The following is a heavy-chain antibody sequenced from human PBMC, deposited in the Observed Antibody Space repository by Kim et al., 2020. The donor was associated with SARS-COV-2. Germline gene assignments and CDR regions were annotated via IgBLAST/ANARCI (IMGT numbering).Heavy chain of an antibody. V-gene: IGHV3-7*01. CDR2: IKQDGSEK. D-gene: IGHD3-3*01. J-gene: IGHJ3*02. Sequence: GGSLRLSCAASGFTFSSYWMSWVRQAPGKGLEWVANIKQDGSEKYYVDSVKGRFTISRDNAKNSLYLQMNSLRAEDTAVYYCAGGAPADYDFWSGYYMVDAFDIWGQGTMVTVSS. CDR1: GFTFSSYW. CDR3: AGGAPADYDFWSGYYMVDAFDI.